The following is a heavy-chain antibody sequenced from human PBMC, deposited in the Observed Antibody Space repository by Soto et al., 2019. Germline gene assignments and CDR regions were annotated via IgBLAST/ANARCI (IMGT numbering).Heavy chain of an antibody. J-gene: IGHJ4*02. V-gene: IGHV4-34*01. D-gene: IGHD2-2*01. Sequence: QVQLQQWGAGLLKPSETLSLTCAVYGGSFSGYYWSWIRQPQGKGLEWIGEINHSGSTNYNPSLKSRVTISVDTSKNQFSLKLSSVTAADTAVYYCARGGIVVVPAAMRSWNYWCQGTLVTVSS. CDR1: GGSFSGYY. CDR2: INHSGST. CDR3: ARGGIVVVPAAMRSWNY.